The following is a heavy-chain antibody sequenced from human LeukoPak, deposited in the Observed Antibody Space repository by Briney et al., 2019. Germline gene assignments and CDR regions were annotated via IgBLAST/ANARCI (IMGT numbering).Heavy chain of an antibody. J-gene: IGHJ4*02. V-gene: IGHV4-39*07. Sequence: SETLSLTCTVSGGSISSSSYYWGWIRQPPGKGLEWIGSIYYSGSTYYNPSLKSRVTISVDTSKNQFSLKLSSVTAADTAVYYCASNRYGDYGRFDYWGQGTLVTVSS. CDR1: GGSISSSSYY. CDR2: IYYSGST. CDR3: ASNRYGDYGRFDY. D-gene: IGHD4-17*01.